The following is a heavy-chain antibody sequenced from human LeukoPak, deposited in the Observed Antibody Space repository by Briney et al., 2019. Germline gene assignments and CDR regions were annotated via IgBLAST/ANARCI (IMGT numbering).Heavy chain of an antibody. CDR2: IIPILGIA. J-gene: IGHJ5*02. Sequence: SVKVSCKASGGTFSSYTISWVRQAPGQGLEWMGRIIPILGIANYAQKFQGRVTITADKSTSAAYMELSSLRSEDTAVYYCARGYGDLNWFDPWGQGTLVTVSS. CDR3: ARGYGDLNWFDP. D-gene: IGHD4-17*01. V-gene: IGHV1-69*02. CDR1: GGTFSSYT.